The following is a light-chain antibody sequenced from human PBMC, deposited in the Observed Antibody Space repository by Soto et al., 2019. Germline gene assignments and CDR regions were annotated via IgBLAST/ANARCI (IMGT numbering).Light chain of an antibody. Sequence: IVLTQSPATLSFSPWERATLSCRSSQSVSSYLAWYQQKPGQAPRLLIYDASNRATGIPARFSGSGSGTDFTLTISSLEPEDFAVYYCQQYNSWPPITFGQGTRLEIK. J-gene: IGKJ5*01. CDR2: DAS. CDR1: QSVSSY. V-gene: IGKV3-11*01. CDR3: QQYNSWPPIT.